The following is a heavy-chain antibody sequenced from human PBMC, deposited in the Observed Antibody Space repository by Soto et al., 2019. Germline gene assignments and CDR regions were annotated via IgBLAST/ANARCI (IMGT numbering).Heavy chain of an antibody. CDR1: GFTFSSYA. D-gene: IGHD1-26*01. Sequence: GGSLRLSCAASGFTFSSYAISWVRQAPGKGLEWVSAISGSGGSTYYADSVKGRFTISRDNSKNTLYLQMNSLRAEDTAVYYCSYSGSYYKLVPFDYWGQGTLVTVSS. J-gene: IGHJ4*02. V-gene: IGHV3-23*01. CDR3: SYSGSYYKLVPFDY. CDR2: ISGSGGST.